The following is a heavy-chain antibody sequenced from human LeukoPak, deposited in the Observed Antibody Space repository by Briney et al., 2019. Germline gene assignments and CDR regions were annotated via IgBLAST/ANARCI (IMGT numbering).Heavy chain of an antibody. Sequence: SQTLSLTCTVSGGSINSGDYYWSWIRQPPGKGLEWIGYIYYSGSTYYNPSLKSRVTISVDTSKNQFSLKLSSVTAADTAVYYCARDPYSSSWYGTTWGQGTLVTVSS. V-gene: IGHV4-30-4*01. CDR2: IYYSGST. J-gene: IGHJ4*02. CDR1: GGSINSGDYY. D-gene: IGHD6-13*01. CDR3: ARDPYSSSWYGTT.